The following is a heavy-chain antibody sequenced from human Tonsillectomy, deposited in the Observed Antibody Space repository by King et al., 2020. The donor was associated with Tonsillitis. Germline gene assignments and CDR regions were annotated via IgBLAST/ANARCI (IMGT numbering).Heavy chain of an antibody. CDR3: ASGRTLVGATTDPFDY. CDR1: GLTFSSNW. V-gene: IGHV3-74*01. Sequence: EVQLVESGEGLVQPGGSLRLSCEASGLTFSSNWMNGVRQAPGKGLVWVSRINSDGSSTSYADSVKGRFTISRENAKNTLYLQMNSLRAEDTAVYYCASGRTLVGATTDPFDYWGQGTLVTVSS. J-gene: IGHJ4*02. CDR2: INSDGSST. D-gene: IGHD1-26*01.